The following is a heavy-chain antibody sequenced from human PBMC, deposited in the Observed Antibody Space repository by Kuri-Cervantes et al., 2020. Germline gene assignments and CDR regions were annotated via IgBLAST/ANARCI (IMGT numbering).Heavy chain of an antibody. V-gene: IGHV3-33*08. D-gene: IGHD6-13*01. Sequence: LSLTCAASGFTFSSYSMNWVRQAPGKGLEWVAVIWYDGSNKYYADSVKGRFTISRDNSKNTLYLQMNSLRAEDTAVYYCARVAAAGISSDAFDIWGQGTMVTVSS. J-gene: IGHJ3*02. CDR1: GFTFSSYS. CDR3: ARVAAAGISSDAFDI. CDR2: IWYDGSNK.